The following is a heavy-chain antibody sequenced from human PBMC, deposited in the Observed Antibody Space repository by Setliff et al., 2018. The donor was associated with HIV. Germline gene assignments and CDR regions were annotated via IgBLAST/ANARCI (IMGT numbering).Heavy chain of an antibody. CDR1: GLTFSRYW. Sequence: GGSLRLSCAASGLTFSRYWMHWVRQAPGQGLVWVSGINNDTTTTTYADSVKGRFSISRDNAKNTLYLQMNGLRGEDTAVYYCVMFSSSSGWGQGTQVTVSS. V-gene: IGHV3-74*01. CDR3: VMFSSSSG. CDR2: INNDTTTT. D-gene: IGHD6-6*01. J-gene: IGHJ4*02.